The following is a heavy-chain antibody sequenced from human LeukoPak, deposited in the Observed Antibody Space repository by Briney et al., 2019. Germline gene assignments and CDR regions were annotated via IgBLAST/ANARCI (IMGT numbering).Heavy chain of an antibody. CDR1: DYTFTNYG. J-gene: IGHJ4*02. V-gene: IGHV1-18*01. D-gene: IGHD3-10*01. CDR2: ISAYNGNT. Sequence: ASVKVSCKASDYTFTNYGISWVRQAPGQGLEWMGWISAYNGNTNQAQKLQGRVTMTTDTSTRTAYMELRSLRSDDTAVYYCARALLVRGVIILFDYWGQGSLVTVSS. CDR3: ARALLVRGVIILFDY.